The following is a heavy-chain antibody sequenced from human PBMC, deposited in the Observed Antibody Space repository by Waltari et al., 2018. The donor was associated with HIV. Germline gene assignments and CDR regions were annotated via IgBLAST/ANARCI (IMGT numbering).Heavy chain of an antibody. CDR1: GGSISGGFSF. Sequence: QLQLQESGPGLVKPLETLSLTCTVSGGSISGGFSFWGWIRQPPGKGLQWIGNLYYSGSTYYNPSLKGRVTITEDTSKNHFSLRLTSVTAADTAIYYCVAGPDSANFYFPSGGCFWGQGSLVSVSS. CDR2: LYYSGST. J-gene: IGHJ4*02. V-gene: IGHV4-39*02. D-gene: IGHD3-16*01. CDR3: VAGPDSANFYFPSGGCF.